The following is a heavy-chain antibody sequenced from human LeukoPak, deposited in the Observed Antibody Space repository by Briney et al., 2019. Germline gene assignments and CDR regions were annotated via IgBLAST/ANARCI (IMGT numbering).Heavy chain of an antibody. V-gene: IGHV4-34*01. CDR1: GGSFSGYY. J-gene: IGHJ4*02. CDR3: ARMTGGLIPY. CDR2: INHSGST. Sequence: SETLSLTCAVYGGSFSGYYWSWICQPPGKGLEWIGEINHSGSTNYNPSLKSRVTISVDTSKNQFSLKLSSVTAADTAVYYCARMTGGLIPYWGQGTLVTVSS.